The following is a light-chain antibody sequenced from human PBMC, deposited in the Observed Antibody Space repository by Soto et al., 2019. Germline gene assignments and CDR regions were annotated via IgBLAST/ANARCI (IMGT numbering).Light chain of an antibody. CDR3: CSYAGSNTFA. Sequence: QSVLTQPPSASGSPGQTVTIACTGTSSDIGGYNYVCSYHEHPRKAPKVIIDEVSRRPSGVPDRFAGYKSGNTASLTVSGLLAEDEADSLHCSYAGSNTFAFGTETKVTAL. CDR1: SSDIGGYNY. V-gene: IGLV2-8*01. J-gene: IGLJ1*01. CDR2: EVS.